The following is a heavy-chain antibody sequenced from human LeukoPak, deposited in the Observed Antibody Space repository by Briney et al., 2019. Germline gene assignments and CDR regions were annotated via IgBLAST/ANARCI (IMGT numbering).Heavy chain of an antibody. CDR2: ISYDGSNK. Sequence: GGSLRLSCAASGFTFSSYGMHWVRQAPGKGLEWVAVISYDGSNKYYADSVKGRFTISRDNSKNTLYPQMNSLRAEDTAVYYCAKIRTVAGFDYWGQGTLVTVSS. CDR3: AKIRTVAGFDY. V-gene: IGHV3-30*18. J-gene: IGHJ4*02. D-gene: IGHD6-19*01. CDR1: GFTFSSYG.